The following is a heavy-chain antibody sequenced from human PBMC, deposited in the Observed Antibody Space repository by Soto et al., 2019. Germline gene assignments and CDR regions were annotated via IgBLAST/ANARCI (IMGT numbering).Heavy chain of an antibody. D-gene: IGHD2-2*01. CDR2: IDIGGNT. J-gene: IGHJ4*02. CDR3: ARGRGSTGELGREHYFDY. V-gene: IGHV3-66*01. CDR1: GFSVTNNY. Sequence: EVQVVESGGGLVQPGGSLRLSCAASGFSVTNNYMNWVRQAPGKGLEWVSIIDIGGNTYYADSVKDRFTISRDNSRNTMYLHMDSLRAEDTAVYYCARGRGSTGELGREHYFDYWGQGTLVTVSP.